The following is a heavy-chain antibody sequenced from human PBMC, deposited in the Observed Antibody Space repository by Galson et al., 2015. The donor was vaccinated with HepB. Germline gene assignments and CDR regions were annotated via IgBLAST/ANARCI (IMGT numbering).Heavy chain of an antibody. J-gene: IGHJ3*02. CDR1: GFTSDDYA. CDR2: ISWNSGSI. V-gene: IGHV3-9*02. D-gene: IGHD6-13*01. CDR3: AKDIEGYSSSWLAFDI. Sequence: SLRLSCAASGFTSDDYAMHWVRQAPGKGLEWVSGISWNSGSIGYADSVKGRFTISRDNAKNSLYLQMNSLRAEDTALYYCAKDIEGYSSSWLAFDIWGQGTMVTVSS.